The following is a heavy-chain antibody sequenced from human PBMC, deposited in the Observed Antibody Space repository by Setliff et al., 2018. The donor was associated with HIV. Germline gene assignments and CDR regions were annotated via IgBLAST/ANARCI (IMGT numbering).Heavy chain of an antibody. CDR1: GFSFSDYY. D-gene: IGHD3-22*01. J-gene: IGHJ4*02. Sequence: GGSLRLSCAASGFSFSDYYMYWIRQAPGKGLEWVSSLSGTSSTIYLADSVKGRFTISRDNAQNSLYLHMNSLRAEDTAMYYCARDLFPYYHDSRPYYPPAYWGRGTLVTVSS. CDR2: LSGTSSTI. V-gene: IGHV3-11*01. CDR3: ARDLFPYYHDSRPYYPPAY.